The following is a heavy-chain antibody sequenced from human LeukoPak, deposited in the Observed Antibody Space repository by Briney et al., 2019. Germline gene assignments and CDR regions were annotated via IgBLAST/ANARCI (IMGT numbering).Heavy chain of an antibody. J-gene: IGHJ3*02. CDR2: IWYDGSNT. CDR1: GFTFNSYG. Sequence: GGSLRLSCAASGFTFNSYGMHWVRQAPGKGLEWVALIWYDGSNTYYADSVKGRFTISRDNSKNTLYLQMNSLTAEDTAIYYCARDPSSSGYNDALDTWGQGTMVTVSS. V-gene: IGHV3-33*01. CDR3: ARDPSSSGYNDALDT. D-gene: IGHD3-22*01.